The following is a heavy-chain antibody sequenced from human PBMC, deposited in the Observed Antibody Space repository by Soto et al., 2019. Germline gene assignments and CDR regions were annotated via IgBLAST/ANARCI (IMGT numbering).Heavy chain of an antibody. Sequence: QVHLEQWGAGLLKPSETLSLTCAVYGASFSGHCWNWIRQPPGKGPEWLGEIDHNGSPNYNPSFNSQLSISTDTSKNPYSLKLSFVTAADTAVYFCARGKSRYGTGTFYNYFYMDVWGKGTTVTVSS. V-gene: IGHV4-34*01. CDR2: IDHNGSP. CDR1: GASFSGHC. D-gene: IGHD3-10*01. J-gene: IGHJ6*03. CDR3: ARGKSRYGTGTFYNYFYMDV.